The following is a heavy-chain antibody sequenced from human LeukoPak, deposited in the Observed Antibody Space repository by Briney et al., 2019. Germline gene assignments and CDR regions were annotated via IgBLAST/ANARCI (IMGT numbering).Heavy chain of an antibody. CDR3: VRAYHPGGWFDP. D-gene: IGHD2-21*01. CDR1: GFTFSTSW. CDR2: INGDGSDP. Sequence: GGSLRLSCEASGFTFSTSWMYWVRQAPGKGLEWVSRINGDGSDPSYADFVKGRFTISRDNAKDSLYLQMNSLTAEDTAMYYCVRAYHPGGWFDPWGQGTLVTVSS. J-gene: IGHJ5*02. V-gene: IGHV3-74*01.